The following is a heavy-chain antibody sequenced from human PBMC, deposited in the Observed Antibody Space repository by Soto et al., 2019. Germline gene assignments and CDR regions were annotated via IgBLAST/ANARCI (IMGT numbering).Heavy chain of an antibody. J-gene: IGHJ4*02. CDR3: ARFDLTYYDFWSGPESDYFDY. D-gene: IGHD3-3*01. CDR1: GGSISSYY. CDR2: IYYSGST. V-gene: IGHV4-59*01. Sequence: SETLSLTCTVSGGSISSYYWSWIRQPPGKGLEWIGYIYYSGSTNYNPSLKSRVTISVDTSKNQFSLKLSSVTAADTAVYYCARFDLTYYDFWSGPESDYFDYWGQGTLVTVSS.